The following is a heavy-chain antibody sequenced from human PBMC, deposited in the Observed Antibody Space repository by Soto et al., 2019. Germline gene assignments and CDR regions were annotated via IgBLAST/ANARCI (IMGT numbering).Heavy chain of an antibody. CDR3: ASGYCSSTSCSLYGMDV. D-gene: IGHD2-2*01. Sequence: QVQLVQSGAEVKKPGASVKVSCKASGYTFTSYGISWVRQAPGQVLEWMGWISAYNGNTNYAQKLQGRVTMTTDTSTSTAYMELRSLRSVDTAVYYCASGYCSSTSCSLYGMDVWGQGTTVTVSS. CDR2: ISAYNGNT. CDR1: GYTFTSYG. V-gene: IGHV1-18*01. J-gene: IGHJ6*02.